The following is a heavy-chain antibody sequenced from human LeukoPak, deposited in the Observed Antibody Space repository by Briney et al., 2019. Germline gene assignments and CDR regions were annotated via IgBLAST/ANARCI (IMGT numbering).Heavy chain of an antibody. CDR1: GFTFSSYE. Sequence: GGSLRLSCAASGFTFSSYEMNWVRQAPGKGLEWVSYISSSGSTIYYADSVKGRFTISRDNSKNTLYLQMNSLRAEDTAVYYCARGVRIAMAGYIDYWGQGTLVTVSS. V-gene: IGHV3-48*03. CDR2: ISSSGSTI. J-gene: IGHJ4*02. D-gene: IGHD6-19*01. CDR3: ARGVRIAMAGYIDY.